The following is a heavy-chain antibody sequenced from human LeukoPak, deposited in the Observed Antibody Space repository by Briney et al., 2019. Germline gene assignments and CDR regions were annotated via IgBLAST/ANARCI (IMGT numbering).Heavy chain of an antibody. CDR1: GFILSSYW. CDR2: INQEGREQ. Sequence: GGSLRLSCTASGFILSSYWMTWVRQAPGKGVEWVANINQEGREQNYVTSVKGRFTISRDNAKNSLYLQMNSLRAEDTALYYCAREINTWPKTHFDYWGQGTLVTVSS. V-gene: IGHV3-7*01. J-gene: IGHJ4*02. CDR3: AREINTWPKTHFDY.